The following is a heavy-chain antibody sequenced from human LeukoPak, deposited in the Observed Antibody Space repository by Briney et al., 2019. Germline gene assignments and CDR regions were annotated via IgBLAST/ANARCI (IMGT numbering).Heavy chain of an antibody. Sequence: GGSLRFSCAASGFTFSSYWMHWVRQAPGKGLVWVSRINSDESSTSYADSVKGRFTISRDNAKNTLYLQMNSLRAEDTAVYYCARTTEGPDWFDPWGQGTLVTVSS. D-gene: IGHD1-1*01. CDR3: ARTTEGPDWFDP. V-gene: IGHV3-74*01. CDR1: GFTFSSYW. J-gene: IGHJ5*02. CDR2: INSDESST.